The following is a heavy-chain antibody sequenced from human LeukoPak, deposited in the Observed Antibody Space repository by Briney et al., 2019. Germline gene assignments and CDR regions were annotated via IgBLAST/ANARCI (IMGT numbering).Heavy chain of an antibody. CDR2: INPNSGGT. CDR3: ARALEVGARYYYYYMDV. Sequence: GASVKVSCKASGYTFTGYYMHRVRQAPGQGLEWMGWINPNSGGTNYAQKFQGRVTMTRDTSISTAYMELSRLRSDDTAVYYCARALEVGARYYYYYMDVWGKGTTVTVSS. CDR1: GYTFTGYY. D-gene: IGHD1-26*01. J-gene: IGHJ6*03. V-gene: IGHV1-2*02.